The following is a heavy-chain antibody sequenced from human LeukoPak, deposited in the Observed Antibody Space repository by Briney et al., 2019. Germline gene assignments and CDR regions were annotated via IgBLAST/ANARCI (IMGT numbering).Heavy chain of an antibody. CDR2: IYTSEST. CDR3: ARGQYYDFWSAYDAFDI. V-gene: IGHV4-4*07. CDR1: GGSISSYY. J-gene: IGHJ3*02. D-gene: IGHD3-3*01. Sequence: SETPSLTCTVSGGSISSYYWSWIRQPAGKGLAWIGRIYTSESTNYNPSLKSRVTMSVDTSKNQFSLKLSSVTAADTAVYYCARGQYYDFWSAYDAFDIWGQGTMVTVSS.